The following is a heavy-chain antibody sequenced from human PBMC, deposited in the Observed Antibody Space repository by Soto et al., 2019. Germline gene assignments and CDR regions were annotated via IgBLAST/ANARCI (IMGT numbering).Heavy chain of an antibody. CDR3: ARGPVKLELDY. CDR1: GFTFSSYA. D-gene: IGHD1-7*01. J-gene: IGHJ4*02. CDR2: ISSNGGST. Sequence: GESLKISCAASGFTFSSYAMHWVRQAPGKGLEYVSAISSNGGSTYYANSVKGRFTISRDNSKNTLYLQMGSLRAEDMAVYYCARGPVKLELDYWGQGTLVTVSS. V-gene: IGHV3-64*01.